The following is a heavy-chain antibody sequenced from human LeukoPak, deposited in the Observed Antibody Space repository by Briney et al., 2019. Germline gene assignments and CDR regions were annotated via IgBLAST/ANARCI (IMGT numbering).Heavy chain of an antibody. J-gene: IGHJ4*02. CDR2: IWYDGSNK. CDR3: ARDQDSSGWYSLVDY. CDR1: GFTFSSYG. D-gene: IGHD6-19*01. Sequence: GGSLRLSCAASGFTFSSYGMHWVRQAPGKGLEWVAVIWYDGSNKYYADSVKGRFTISRDNSKNTLYLQMNSLRAEDTAAYYCARDQDSSGWYSLVDYWGQGTLVTVSS. V-gene: IGHV3-33*01.